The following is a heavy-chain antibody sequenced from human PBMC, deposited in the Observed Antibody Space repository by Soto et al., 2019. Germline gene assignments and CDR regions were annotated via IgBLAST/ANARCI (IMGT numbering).Heavy chain of an antibody. D-gene: IGHD2-15*01. CDR1: GGSISSGGDY. Sequence: QVQLQESGPGLVKPSQTLSLTCTVSGGSISSGGDYWSWIRQHPGTGLEWIGYIYYSGSTYYNPSLKSRVTLSVDTSKHHVSLKLSSVTSADTAVYYCARATPYYYYGMDVWGQGTTVTVSS. CDR2: IYYSGST. J-gene: IGHJ6*02. CDR3: ARATPYYYYGMDV. V-gene: IGHV4-31*03.